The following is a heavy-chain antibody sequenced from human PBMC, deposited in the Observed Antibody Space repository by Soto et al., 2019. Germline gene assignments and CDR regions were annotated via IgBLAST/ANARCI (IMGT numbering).Heavy chain of an antibody. CDR3: ARGGAYYCYYGMDV. CDR2: TYYSGSI. J-gene: IGHJ6*02. V-gene: IGHV4-61*08. CDR1: GGSISDGSY. Sequence: SETLSLTCTVPGGSISDGSYWSWIRQPPGKGLEWIGYTYYSGSINYNPSLKSRVTISVDTSKNQFSLRLSSVTAADTAVYYCARGGAYYCYYGMDVWGQGTTVTVS.